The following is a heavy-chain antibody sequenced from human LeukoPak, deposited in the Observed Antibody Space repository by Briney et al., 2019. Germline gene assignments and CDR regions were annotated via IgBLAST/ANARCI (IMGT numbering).Heavy chain of an antibody. D-gene: IGHD1-26*01. V-gene: IGHV3-64*01. CDR2: ISSNGGST. J-gene: IGHJ3*02. CDR1: GFTFSSYA. CDR3: ARVGSWDAFDI. Sequence: GGSLRLSCAASGFTFSSYAMHWVRQAPGKGPEYVSAISSNGGSTYYANSVKGRFTTSRDNSKNTLYLQMGSLRAEDMAVYYCARVGSWDAFDIWGQGTMVTVSS.